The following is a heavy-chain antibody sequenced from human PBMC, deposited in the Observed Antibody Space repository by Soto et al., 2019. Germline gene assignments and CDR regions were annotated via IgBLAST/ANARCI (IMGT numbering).Heavy chain of an antibody. Sequence: SETLSLTCTVSGGSISSSSYYWGWIRQPPGKGLEWIGSIYYSRSTYYNPSLKSRVTISVDTSKNQFSLKLSSVTAADTAVYYCARDLTIFGVVNYYYYYGMDVWGQGTTVTVSS. V-gene: IGHV4-39*02. CDR2: IYYSRST. D-gene: IGHD3-3*01. J-gene: IGHJ6*02. CDR3: ARDLTIFGVVNYYYYYGMDV. CDR1: GGSISSSSYY.